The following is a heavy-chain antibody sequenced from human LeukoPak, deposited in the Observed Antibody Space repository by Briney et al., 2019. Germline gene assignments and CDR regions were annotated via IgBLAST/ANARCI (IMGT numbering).Heavy chain of an antibody. CDR2: IRSKTHGEAI. D-gene: IGHD6-19*01. Sequence: GGSLRLSCAASGFTFSNVWMNWVRQAPGKGLEWVGRIRSKTHGEAIDYAAPVRGRFTILRDDSKNTLYLQLNSLKTEDTAIYYCTTGGNVIVAGTRAFDIWGQGTMVTVSS. CDR3: TTGGNVIVAGTRAFDI. V-gene: IGHV3-15*07. CDR1: GFTFSNVW. J-gene: IGHJ3*02.